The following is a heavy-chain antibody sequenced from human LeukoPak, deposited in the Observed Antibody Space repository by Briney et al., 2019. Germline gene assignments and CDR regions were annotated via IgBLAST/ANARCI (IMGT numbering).Heavy chain of an antibody. CDR2: ISSVSSNI. J-gene: IGHJ6*02. Sequence: GGSLRLSCAASGFTFSSYSMNWVRQAPGKGLEWVSYISSVSSNIDYADSVKGRFTISRDNFKNSLYLQMNSLRAEDTAVYYCARDRPGSMDVWGQGTTVTVSS. CDR1: GFTFSSYS. V-gene: IGHV3-48*01. CDR3: ARDRPGSMDV. D-gene: IGHD3-10*01.